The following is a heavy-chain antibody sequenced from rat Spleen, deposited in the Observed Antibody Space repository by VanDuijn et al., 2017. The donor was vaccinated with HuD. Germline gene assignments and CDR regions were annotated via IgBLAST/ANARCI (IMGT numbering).Heavy chain of an antibody. Sequence: EVQLVESGGGLVQPGRSLKLSCAASGFAFSYQGMHWIRQAPTKGLEWVASISPSGGSTYYRDSVKGRFTISRDNAKSTLYLQMDSLRSEDTATYYCARSPGATDYWGQGVMVTVSS. CDR3: ARSPGATDY. V-gene: IGHV5-19*01. CDR1: GFAFSYQG. CDR2: ISPSGGST. J-gene: IGHJ2*01. D-gene: IGHD1-3*01.